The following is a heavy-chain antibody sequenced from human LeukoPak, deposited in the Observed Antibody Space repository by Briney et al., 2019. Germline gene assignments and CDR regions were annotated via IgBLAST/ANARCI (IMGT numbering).Heavy chain of an antibody. CDR1: GGSFSAYY. CDR2: INHSGST. Sequence: SGTLSLTCAVYGGSFSAYYWSWIRQPPGKGLEWIGEINHSGSTNYNPSLKSRVTISVDTSKNQFSLKLSSVTAADTAVYYCARGVARHWYFDLWGRGTLVTVSS. CDR3: ARGVARHWYFDL. D-gene: IGHD2-15*01. V-gene: IGHV4-34*01. J-gene: IGHJ2*01.